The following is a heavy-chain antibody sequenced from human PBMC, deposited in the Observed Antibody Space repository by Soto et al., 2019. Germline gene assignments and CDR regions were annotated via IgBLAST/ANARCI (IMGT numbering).Heavy chain of an antibody. Sequence: GESLKISCKGSGYSFTSYWIGWVRQMPGKGLEWMGIIYPGDSDTRYSPSFQGQVTISADKSISTAYLQWSSLKASDTAMYYCAREGTTVWFGELMRAFDIWGQGTMVTVSS. CDR2: IYPGDSDT. CDR3: AREGTTVWFGELMRAFDI. J-gene: IGHJ3*02. CDR1: GYSFTSYW. V-gene: IGHV5-51*01. D-gene: IGHD3-10*01.